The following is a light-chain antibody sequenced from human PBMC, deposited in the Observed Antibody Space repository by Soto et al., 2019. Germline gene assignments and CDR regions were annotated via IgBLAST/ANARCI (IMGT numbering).Light chain of an antibody. CDR3: QQYNNWPYT. CDR1: QPVSSN. J-gene: IGKJ2*01. V-gene: IGKV3-15*01. CDR2: RAS. Sequence: EIVMTQSPATLSVSPGERATLYCRASQPVSSNFAWYRQKPGQAPTLVIYRASTRATGIPARFSGSGSGTEFTLTISSLQSEYSAVYYCQQYNNWPYTFGQGTKLEIK.